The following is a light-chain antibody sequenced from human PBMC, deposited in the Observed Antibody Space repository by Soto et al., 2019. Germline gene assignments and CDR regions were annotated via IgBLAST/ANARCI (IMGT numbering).Light chain of an antibody. V-gene: IGKV1-39*01. CDR1: QSISSY. CDR2: AAS. J-gene: IGKJ1*01. Sequence: DIQMTQSPSSLSASVGDRVTITCRASQSISSYLNWYQQKPGKAPKLLIYAASSLQSGVPSRFSGSGSGTDFTLTISSLQPEDFATYYCQQSYSTQETFGQGTKVDIK. CDR3: QQSYSTQET.